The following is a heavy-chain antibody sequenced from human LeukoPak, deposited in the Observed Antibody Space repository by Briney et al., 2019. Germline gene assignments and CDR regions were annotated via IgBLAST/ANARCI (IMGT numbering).Heavy chain of an antibody. CDR1: GGSFSGYY. V-gene: IGHV4-34*01. D-gene: IGHD2-2*01. Sequence: PSETLSLTCAVYGGSFSGYYWSWIRQPPGKGLEWIGEINHSGSTNYNPSLKSRVTISVDTSKTQFSLKLSSVTAADTAVYYCARGGDIVVVPARNAFDIWGQGTMVTVSS. J-gene: IGHJ3*02. CDR3: ARGGDIVVVPARNAFDI. CDR2: INHSGST.